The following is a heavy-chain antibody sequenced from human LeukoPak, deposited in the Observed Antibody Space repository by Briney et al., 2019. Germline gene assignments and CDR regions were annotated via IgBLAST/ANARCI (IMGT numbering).Heavy chain of an antibody. D-gene: IGHD3-16*01. CDR1: GGTFSSYA. V-gene: IGHV1-69*05. Sequence: GASVKVSCMASGGTFSSYAISWVRQAPGQGLEWMGGIIPIFGTANYAQKFQGRVTITTDESASTAYMELSSLRSEDTAVYYCARVVRFAGSYYMDVWGKGTTVTVSS. CDR3: ARVVRFAGSYYMDV. CDR2: IIPIFGTA. J-gene: IGHJ6*03.